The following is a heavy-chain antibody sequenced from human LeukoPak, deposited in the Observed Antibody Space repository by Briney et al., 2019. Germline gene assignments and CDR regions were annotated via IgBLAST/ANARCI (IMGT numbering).Heavy chain of an antibody. CDR1: GFSFSSYA. CDR3: ARDSLNTSSGWFDP. Sequence: GGSLRLSCAASGFSFSSYAMSWVRQAPGKGLEWVSAMSSSGGSTHYADSVKGRFTISRDNSKNTLYLKMNSLRAEDTAVYYCARDSLNTSSGWFDPWGQGTLVTVSS. CDR2: MSSSGGST. J-gene: IGHJ5*02. D-gene: IGHD6-19*01. V-gene: IGHV3-23*01.